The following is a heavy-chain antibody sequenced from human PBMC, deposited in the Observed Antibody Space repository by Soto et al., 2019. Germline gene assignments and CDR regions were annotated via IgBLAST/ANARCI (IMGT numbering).Heavy chain of an antibody. CDR1: GYMFPSYY. V-gene: IGHV1-18*01. D-gene: IGHD2-2*01. J-gene: IGHJ4*02. Sequence: QVQLVQSGAEVKKPGASVKVSCKASGYMFPSYYISWVRQAPGQGLEWMGWISAYNANTNYAQKLQGRVTMTTDKSTSTAYMELRSLRSGDTAVYYCARDLPPSDYWGQGTLVTVSS. CDR2: ISAYNANT. CDR3: ARDLPPSDY.